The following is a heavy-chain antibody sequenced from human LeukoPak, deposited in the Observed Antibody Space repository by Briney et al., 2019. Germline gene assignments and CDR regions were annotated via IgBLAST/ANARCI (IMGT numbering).Heavy chain of an antibody. CDR2: ISGSGGST. CDR1: GFTFSNAW. V-gene: IGHV3-23*01. D-gene: IGHD3-3*01. J-gene: IGHJ3*02. CDR3: AKDMGGYDFWSGPRDAFDI. Sequence: GGSLRLSCAASGFTFSNAWMSWVRQAPGKGLEWVSAISGSGGSTYYADSVKGRFTISRDNSKNTLYLQMNSLRAEDTAVYYCAKDMGGYDFWSGPRDAFDIWGQGTMVTVSS.